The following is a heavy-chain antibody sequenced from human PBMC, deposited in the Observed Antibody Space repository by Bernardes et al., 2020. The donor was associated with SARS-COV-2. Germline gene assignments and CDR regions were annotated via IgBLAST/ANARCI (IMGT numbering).Heavy chain of an antibody. CDR3: AREGITGTVDY. V-gene: IGHV3-21*01. CDR1: GFTFSSYS. J-gene: IGHJ4*02. CDR2: ISSSSSYL. D-gene: IGHD1-20*01. Sequence: GGSLRLSCAASGFTFSSYSMNWVRQAPGTVLEWVSSISSSSSYLYYADSVKGRFTISRDNAKNSLYLQMNSLRAEDTAVYYCAREGITGTVDYWGQGTLVTVSS.